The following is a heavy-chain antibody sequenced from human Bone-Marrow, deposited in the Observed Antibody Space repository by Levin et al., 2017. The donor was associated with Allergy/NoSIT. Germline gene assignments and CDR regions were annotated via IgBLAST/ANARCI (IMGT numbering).Heavy chain of an antibody. J-gene: IGHJ3*01. D-gene: IGHD2-2*01. V-gene: IGHV1-69*02. CDR1: GGTFSSYT. CDR3: ARALPSGSSTSCSGFRLEV. CDR2: IIPILGIA. Sequence: GASVKVSCKASGGTFSSYTISWVRQAPGQGLEWMGRIIPILGIANYAQKFQGRVTITADKSTSTAYMELSSLRSEDTAVYYCARALPSGSSTSCSGFRLEVWGQGTMVTVSS.